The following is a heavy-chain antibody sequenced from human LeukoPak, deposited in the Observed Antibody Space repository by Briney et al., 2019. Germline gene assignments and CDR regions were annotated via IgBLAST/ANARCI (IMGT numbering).Heavy chain of an antibody. CDR2: IYYSGST. J-gene: IGHJ5*02. CDR1: GGSFSGYY. V-gene: IGHV4-59*08. D-gene: IGHD5-18*01. CDR3: ARCYSYGRNEGWFDP. Sequence: PSETLSLTCAVYGGSFSGYYWSWIRQPPGKGLEWIGYIYYSGSTNYNPSLKSRVTISVDTSKNQFSLKLSSVTAADTAVYYCARCYSYGRNEGWFDPWGQGTLVTVSS.